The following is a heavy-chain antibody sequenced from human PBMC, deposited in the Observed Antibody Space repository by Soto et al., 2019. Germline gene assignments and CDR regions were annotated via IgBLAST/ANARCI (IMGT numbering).Heavy chain of an antibody. CDR3: ARLAYSYGYGYYYYGMDV. CDR2: IYYSGST. CDR1: GGSISSGGYY. J-gene: IGHJ6*02. Sequence: SETLSLTCTVSGGSISSGGYYWSWIRQHPGKGLEWIGYIYYSGSTYYNPSLKSRVTISVDTSKNQFSLKLSSVTAADTAVYYCARLAYSYGYGYYYYGMDVWGQGTTVTVSS. V-gene: IGHV4-31*03. D-gene: IGHD5-18*01.